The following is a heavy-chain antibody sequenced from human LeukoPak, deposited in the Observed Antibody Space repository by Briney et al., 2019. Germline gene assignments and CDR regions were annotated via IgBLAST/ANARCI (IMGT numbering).Heavy chain of an antibody. V-gene: IGHV1-18*01. J-gene: IGHJ4*02. CDR1: GYTFTSYG. D-gene: IGHD6-19*01. CDR3: GPEGKFYSSGWYGLDY. Sequence: GASVKVSCKASGYTFTSYGISWVRQAPGQGLEWMGWISDYNGNTNYAQKLQGRVTMTTDTSTSTAYMELRSLRSDDTAVYYCGPEGKFYSSGWYGLDYWGQGTLVTVSS. CDR2: ISDYNGNT.